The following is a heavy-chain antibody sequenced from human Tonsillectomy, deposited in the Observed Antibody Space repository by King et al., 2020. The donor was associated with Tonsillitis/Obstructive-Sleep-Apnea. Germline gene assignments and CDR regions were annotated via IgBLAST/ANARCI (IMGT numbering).Heavy chain of an antibody. J-gene: IGHJ4*02. Sequence: QLVQSGAEVKKPGASVKVSCKASGYTFTRYYIHWVRQARGQGLEWMGIINPSTGIASYAKQFQGRLTMTRDTSTSKGYMELSSLRSEDTAVYYCSRDDVVARYIDSWGQGTLVTVSS. V-gene: IGHV1-46*01. CDR3: SRDDVVARYIDS. CDR1: GYTFTRYY. CDR2: INPSTGIA. D-gene: IGHD5-12*01.